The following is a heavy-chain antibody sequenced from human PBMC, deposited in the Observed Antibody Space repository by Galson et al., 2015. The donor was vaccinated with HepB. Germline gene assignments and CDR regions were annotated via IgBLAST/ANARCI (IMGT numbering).Heavy chain of an antibody. V-gene: IGHV3-74*01. J-gene: IGHJ3*02. CDR3: ARELRDTYAFDI. Sequence: SLRLSCAASGFTFSRYSMHWVRQAPGKGLVWVSRINSDGSSTNYADSVKGRFTISRDNAKNTLYLQMNSLRPGDTAVYFCARELRDTYAFDIWGQGTMVTVSS. D-gene: IGHD2-8*01. CDR1: GFTFSRYS. CDR2: INSDGSST.